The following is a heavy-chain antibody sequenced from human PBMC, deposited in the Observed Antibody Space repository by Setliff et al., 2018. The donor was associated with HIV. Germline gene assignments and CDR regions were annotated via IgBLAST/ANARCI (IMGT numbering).Heavy chain of an antibody. Sequence: TLSLTCTVSGGSISSGGYYWSWIRQHPGKGLEWIGYIYYSGSTYYNPSLKSRVTISVDTSKNQFSLKLSSVTAADTAVYYCAREVVATVTNDYWGQGTLVTVSS. CDR2: IYYSGST. D-gene: IGHD4-17*01. CDR1: GGSISSGGYY. V-gene: IGHV4-31*03. CDR3: AREVVATVTNDY. J-gene: IGHJ4*02.